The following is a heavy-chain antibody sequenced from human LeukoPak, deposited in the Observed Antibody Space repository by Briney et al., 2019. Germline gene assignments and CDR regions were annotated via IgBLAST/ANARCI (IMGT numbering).Heavy chain of an antibody. D-gene: IGHD2-8*01. CDR2: IKPDGSEL. Sequence: GGSLRLSCAASGFTFGNYWMSWVRQLPGKGLEWVANIKPDGSELYYVDSVKGRFTISRDNAKKSLDLQMNSLRVEDTAIYYCARDKVSGPTLLDYWGQGILVTVSS. CDR1: GFTFGNYW. CDR3: ARDKVSGPTLLDY. J-gene: IGHJ4*02. V-gene: IGHV3-7*01.